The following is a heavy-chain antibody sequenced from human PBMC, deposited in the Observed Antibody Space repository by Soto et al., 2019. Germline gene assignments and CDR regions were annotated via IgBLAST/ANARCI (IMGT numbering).Heavy chain of an antibody. CDR3: ARSVEGHFDY. D-gene: IGHD6-19*01. CDR1: GFRFNIYS. V-gene: IGHV3-48*02. CDR2: MTSDTKTI. Sequence: EVQLVESGGGLVQPGGSLRLSCAASGFRFNIYSMNCIRQAPGKGLEWSAYMTSDTKTIKYADSVKGRFTISRDNDNNLVYLQMNSLGDEDTAVYYCARSVEGHFDYWGQGTVVTVSA. J-gene: IGHJ4*02.